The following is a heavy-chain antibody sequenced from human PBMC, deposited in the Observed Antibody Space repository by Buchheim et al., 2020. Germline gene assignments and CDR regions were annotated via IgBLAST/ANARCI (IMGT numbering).Heavy chain of an antibody. Sequence: QLQLQESGPGLVKPSETLSLTCTVSGGSISSSSYYWGWIRQPPGKGLEWIGSIYYSGSTYYNPSLKSRVTISVDTSKNQFPLKLSSVTAADTAVYYCARDSSHYYDSSGYPKPVYYYYGMDVWGQGTT. CDR1: GGSISSSSYY. J-gene: IGHJ6*02. CDR3: ARDSSHYYDSSGYPKPVYYYYGMDV. V-gene: IGHV4-39*07. D-gene: IGHD3-22*01. CDR2: IYYSGST.